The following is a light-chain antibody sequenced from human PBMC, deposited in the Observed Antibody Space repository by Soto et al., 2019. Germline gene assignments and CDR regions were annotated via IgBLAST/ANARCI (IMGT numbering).Light chain of an antibody. CDR3: LQDNSYPWT. CDR1: QDIRND. Sequence: AIQMTQSPSSLSVSLRGRVTITCRASQDIRNDLHWYQQKPGEAPNLLIYAATTFQSGVPSRFSGSGSGTHFTLNISSLQPEDLATYFCLQDNSYPWTFGQGTKVDIK. CDR2: AAT. J-gene: IGKJ1*01. V-gene: IGKV1-6*01.